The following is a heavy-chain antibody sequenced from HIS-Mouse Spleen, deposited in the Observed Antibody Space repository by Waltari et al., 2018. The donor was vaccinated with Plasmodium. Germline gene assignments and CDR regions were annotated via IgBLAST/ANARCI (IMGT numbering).Heavy chain of an antibody. J-gene: IGHJ4*02. D-gene: IGHD6-19*01. V-gene: IGHV4-34*01. CDR1: GGSFSGYY. Sequence: QVQLQQWGAGLLKPSETLSLTCAVYGGSFSGYYWSWIRQPPGTGLEGIGEINHSGSTNYNPSLKRRVTISVDTSKNQFSLKLSSVTAADTAVYYCARGPGYSSGWYYFDYWGQGTLVTVSS. CDR3: ARGPGYSSGWYYFDY. CDR2: INHSGST.